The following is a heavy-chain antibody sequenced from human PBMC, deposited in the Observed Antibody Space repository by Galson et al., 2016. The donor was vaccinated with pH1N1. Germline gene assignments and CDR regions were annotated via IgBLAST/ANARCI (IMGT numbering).Heavy chain of an antibody. D-gene: IGHD3-3*01. V-gene: IGHV3-23*01. J-gene: IGHJ4*02. CDR2: IRGSGDDT. Sequence: SLRLSCAASGFTFSRYAMSWVRQAPGKGLEWVSAIRGSGDDTYYATSVKGRFTISRDNSKNTLYLQMKSLRGDDTAVYYCEKLDYDFWSGYYRHFYYWGQGTLVTVSS. CDR3: EKLDYDFWSGYYRHFYY. CDR1: GFTFSRYA.